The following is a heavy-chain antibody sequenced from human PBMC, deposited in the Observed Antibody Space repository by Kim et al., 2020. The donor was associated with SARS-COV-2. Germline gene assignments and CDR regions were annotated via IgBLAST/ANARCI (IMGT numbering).Heavy chain of an antibody. D-gene: IGHD6-19*01. J-gene: IGHJ4*02. CDR3: ARDFIAVAGNFDY. Sequence: YHVFVKSRITLTPEPSKNQFSLQLNSVTPEDTAVYYCARDFIAVAGNFDYWGQGTLVTVSS. V-gene: IGHV6-1*01.